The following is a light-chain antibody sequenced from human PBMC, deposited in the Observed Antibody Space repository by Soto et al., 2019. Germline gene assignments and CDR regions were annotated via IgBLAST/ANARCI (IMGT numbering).Light chain of an antibody. CDR2: EVS. Sequence: QSVLTQPPSASGSFGQSVTISCTGTSSDVGGYNYVSWYQQHPGKAPKLMIYEVSERPSGVPDRFSGSNSGNTASLTVSGLQADDEADYYCSSYSGTNYHYVFGTGTKVTVL. CDR3: SSYSGTNYHYV. V-gene: IGLV2-8*01. J-gene: IGLJ1*01. CDR1: SSDVGGYNY.